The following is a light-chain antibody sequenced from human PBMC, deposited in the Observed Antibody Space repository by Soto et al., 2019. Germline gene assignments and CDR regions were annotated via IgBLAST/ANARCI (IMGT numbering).Light chain of an antibody. CDR1: QTISTF. V-gene: IGKV1-17*01. CDR3: LQHDNFPWT. CDR2: AAS. J-gene: IGKJ1*01. Sequence: DIQMTQSPSSLSASVGDRVTITCRASQTISTFLNWYQQRPGKAPRLLIYAASNLQSGVPSRFSGSGSGTEFTLTISSLQPEDFETYYCLQHDNFPWTFGQGTKVDIK.